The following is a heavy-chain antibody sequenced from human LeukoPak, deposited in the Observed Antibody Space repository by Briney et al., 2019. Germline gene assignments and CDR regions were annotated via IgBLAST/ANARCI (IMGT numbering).Heavy chain of an antibody. J-gene: IGHJ3*02. V-gene: IGHV4-34*01. Sequence: SETLSLTCAVYGGSFSGYYWSWIRQPPGKGLEWIGEINHSGSTNYNPSLKSRVTISVDTSKNQFSLKLSSVTAADTAVYYCARVRRIAFDIWGQGTVVTVSS. CDR3: ARVRRIAFDI. CDR1: GGSFSGYY. CDR2: INHSGST.